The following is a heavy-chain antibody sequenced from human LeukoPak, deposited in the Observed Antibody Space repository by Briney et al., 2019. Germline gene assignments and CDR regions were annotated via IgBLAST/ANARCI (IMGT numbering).Heavy chain of an antibody. Sequence: GGSLRLSCAASGFTFSSYAMHWVRQAPSKGLEWVAVISYDGSNKYYADSVKGRFTISRDNSKNTLYLQMNSLRAEDTAVYYCARGVPYYYDSSGYYFDYWGQGTLVTVSS. CDR2: ISYDGSNK. CDR1: GFTFSSYA. D-gene: IGHD3-22*01. V-gene: IGHV3-30-3*01. CDR3: ARGVPYYYDSSGYYFDY. J-gene: IGHJ4*02.